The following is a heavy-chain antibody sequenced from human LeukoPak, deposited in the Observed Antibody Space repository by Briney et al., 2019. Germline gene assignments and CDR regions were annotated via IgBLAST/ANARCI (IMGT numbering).Heavy chain of an antibody. CDR2: IYHSGIT. V-gene: IGHV4-30-4*01. Sequence: SSQTLSLTCTVSGGSISSGDFYWSWIRQPPGKGLEYIGYIYHSGITFYNPSLRSRVTVSIDTSKNQFSLKLSSVTAAGTAVYYCARDRSTVDYYGLDVWGQGTTVIVSS. CDR3: ARDRSTVDYYGLDV. D-gene: IGHD4-11*01. J-gene: IGHJ6*02. CDR1: GGSISSGDFY.